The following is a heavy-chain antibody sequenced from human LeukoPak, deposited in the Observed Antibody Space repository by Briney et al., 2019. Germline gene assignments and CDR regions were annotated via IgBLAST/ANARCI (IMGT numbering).Heavy chain of an antibody. CDR1: GYTFTGYY. V-gene: IGHV1-2*02. J-gene: IGHJ4*02. D-gene: IGHD3-10*01. CDR3: ARESYYYGSGDDY. Sequence: ASVKVSCKASGYTFTGYYMHWVRHAPGQGLEWMGWINPNSGGTHYAQKFQGRVTMTRDTSISTAYMELSRLRSDDTAVYYCARESYYYGSGDDYWGQGTLVTVSS. CDR2: INPNSGGT.